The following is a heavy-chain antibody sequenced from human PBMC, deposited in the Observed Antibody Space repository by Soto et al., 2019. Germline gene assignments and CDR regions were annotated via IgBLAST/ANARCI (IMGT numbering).Heavy chain of an antibody. V-gene: IGHV3-30*18. D-gene: IGHD3-3*01. CDR1: GFIFSSYG. CDR3: AKDEGLVAIFGVVTHYYYGLDV. Sequence: QVQLVESGGGVVQPGRSLRLSCAASGFIFSSYGMHWVRQAPGKGLEWLTLISHDGSEIYYAHSVRGRFTISRDNSENTLYLQMNSLRDDDTALYYSAKDEGLVAIFGVVTHYYYGLDVWGQGTTVTVSS. J-gene: IGHJ6*02. CDR2: ISHDGSEI.